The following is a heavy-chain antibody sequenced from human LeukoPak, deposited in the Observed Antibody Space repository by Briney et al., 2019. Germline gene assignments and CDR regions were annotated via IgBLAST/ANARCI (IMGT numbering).Heavy chain of an antibody. D-gene: IGHD6-13*01. V-gene: IGHV3-23*01. CDR2: MSSSDDGR. Sequence: GGSLRLSCATSGFSFSSYAMSWVRQAPGKGLEWVSAMSSSDDGRYYAASVRGRFTISRDNSKNTLYLQMNSLRAEDTAVYYCAKDLADSSSSVGDYWGQGTLVTVSS. CDR3: AKDLADSSSSVGDY. J-gene: IGHJ4*02. CDR1: GFSFSSYA.